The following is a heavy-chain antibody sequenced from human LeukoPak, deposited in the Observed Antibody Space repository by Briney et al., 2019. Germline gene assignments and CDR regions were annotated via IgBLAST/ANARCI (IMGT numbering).Heavy chain of an antibody. Sequence: PGGSLRLSCAASGFTFSTYAVNWVRQAPGKGLEWVSTISGSGDSTYYADSVKGRFTISRDNPKNTLSLQMDSLRAEDTALYYCAKGRLDPNLVLHYWGQGTLVTVSS. D-gene: IGHD4/OR15-4a*01. CDR2: ISGSGDST. V-gene: IGHV3-23*01. CDR3: AKGRLDPNLVLHY. CDR1: GFTFSTYA. J-gene: IGHJ4*02.